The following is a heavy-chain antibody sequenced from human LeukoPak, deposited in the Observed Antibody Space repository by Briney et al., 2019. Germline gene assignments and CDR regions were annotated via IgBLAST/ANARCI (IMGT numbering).Heavy chain of an antibody. CDR3: ARPLTFYYGSGSLDY. CDR1: GGSFSGYY. Sequence: SETLSLTCAVYGGSFSGYYWSWIRQPPGKGLEWIGEINHSGSTNYNPSLKSRVTISVDTSKNQFSLKLSSVTAADTAVYYCARPLTFYYGSGSLDYWGQETLVTVSS. V-gene: IGHV4-34*01. J-gene: IGHJ4*02. CDR2: INHSGST. D-gene: IGHD3-10*01.